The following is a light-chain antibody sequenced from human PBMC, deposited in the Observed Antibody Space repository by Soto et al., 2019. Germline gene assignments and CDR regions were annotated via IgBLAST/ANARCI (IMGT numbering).Light chain of an antibody. CDR2: EVS. Sequence: QSVLTQPASVSGSPGQSITISCTGTSSDVGSYNLVSWYQQHPGKAPKLMIYEVSKRLSGVSNRYSGSKSGNTAALTISGLQAEDEADYYCCSYAGSSTYVFGTRTKLTVL. V-gene: IGLV2-23*02. CDR3: CSYAGSSTYV. J-gene: IGLJ1*01. CDR1: SSDVGSYNL.